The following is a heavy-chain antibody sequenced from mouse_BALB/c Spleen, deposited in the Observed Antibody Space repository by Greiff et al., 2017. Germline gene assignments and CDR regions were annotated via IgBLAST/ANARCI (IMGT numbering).Heavy chain of an antibody. D-gene: IGHD2-10*02. CDR3: ARSGYGNSFDY. CDR2: INPGSGGT. V-gene: IGHV1-54*01. Sequence: QVQLQQSGAELVRPGTSVKVSCKASGYAFTNYLIEWVKQRPGQGLEWIGVINPGSGGTNYNEKFKGKATLTADKSSSTAYMQLSSLTSDDSAVYFCARSGYGNSFDYWGQGTTRTGSS. J-gene: IGHJ2*01. CDR1: GYAFTNYL.